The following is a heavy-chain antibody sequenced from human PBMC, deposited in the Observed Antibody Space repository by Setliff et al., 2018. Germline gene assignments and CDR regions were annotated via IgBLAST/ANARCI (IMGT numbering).Heavy chain of an antibody. CDR1: GYTFTSYG. J-gene: IGHJ3*02. CDR3: ARGYYYDSSGPAAFDI. D-gene: IGHD3-22*01. Sequence: ASVKVSCKASGYTFTSYGISWVRRAPGQGLEWMGWISAYSGNTNYAQKLQGRVTMTTDTSTSTAYMELRSLRSGDTAVYYCARGYYYDSSGPAAFDIWGQGTMVTVSS. V-gene: IGHV1-18*01. CDR2: ISAYSGNT.